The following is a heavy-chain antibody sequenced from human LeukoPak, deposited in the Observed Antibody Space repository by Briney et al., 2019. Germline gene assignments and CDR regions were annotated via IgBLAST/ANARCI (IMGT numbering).Heavy chain of an antibody. D-gene: IGHD2-15*01. CDR1: GYSISGGYF. J-gene: IGHJ5*02. V-gene: IGHV4-38-2*02. Sequence: SETLSLTCTVSGYSISGGYFWGWIRQPPGKGLEWIGSIYHSGSTYYNPSLKSRVTISVDTSKNQFSVKLSSVTAADTAVYYCARHGVATWFDPWGQGTLVTVSS. CDR2: IYHSGST. CDR3: ARHGVATWFDP.